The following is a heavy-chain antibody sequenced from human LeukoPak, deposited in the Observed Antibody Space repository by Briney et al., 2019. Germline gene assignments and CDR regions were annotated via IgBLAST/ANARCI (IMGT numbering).Heavy chain of an antibody. Sequence: SVTVSCKASGGTFSSYAISWVRQAPGQGLEWMGGIIPIFGTANFAQKFQGRVTITADESTSTAYMELSSLRSEDTAVYYCARGNTEPPPYYYYGMDVWGQGTTVTVSS. CDR1: GGTFSSYA. CDR3: ARGNTEPPPYYYYGMDV. J-gene: IGHJ6*02. CDR2: IIPIFGTA. D-gene: IGHD2-2*02. V-gene: IGHV1-69*01.